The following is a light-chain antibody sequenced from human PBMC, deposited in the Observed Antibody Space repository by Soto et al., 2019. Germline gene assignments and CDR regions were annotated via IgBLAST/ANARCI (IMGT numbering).Light chain of an antibody. J-gene: IGKJ4*01. CDR1: QGIGVY. Sequence: DIPMTQTPSSLPSSLGASVTITCRASQGIGVYLAWCQHQPGNAPMLLIYAAYTLQSGDPSRFSGGGSGTDFTLSVSSLQPEDVATYYCKKYNSAPHTFGGGTRVEIK. CDR3: KKYNSAPHT. CDR2: AAY. V-gene: IGKV1-27*01.